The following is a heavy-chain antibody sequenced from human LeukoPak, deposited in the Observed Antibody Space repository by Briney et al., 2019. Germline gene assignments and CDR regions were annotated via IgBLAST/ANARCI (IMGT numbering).Heavy chain of an antibody. V-gene: IGHV4-59*01. CDR2: IYYSGST. D-gene: IGHD6-19*01. CDR1: GGSISSYY. Sequence: SETLSLTCTVSGGSISSYYWSWIRQPPGKGLEWIGYIYYSGSTNYNPSLKSRVTISVDTSKNQFSLKLSSVTAADTAVYYCARGSQWLSLVAFDYWGQGTLVTVSS. J-gene: IGHJ4*02. CDR3: ARGSQWLSLVAFDY.